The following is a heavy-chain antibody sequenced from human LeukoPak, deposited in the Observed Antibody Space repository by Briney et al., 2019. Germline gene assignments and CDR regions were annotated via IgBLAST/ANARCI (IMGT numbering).Heavy chain of an antibody. D-gene: IGHD1-14*01. V-gene: IGHV1-69*05. J-gene: IGHJ4*02. Sequence: SVKVSCKASGGTFSSYAISWVRQAPGQGLDWMGGINPIFGTPNYAQKFQGRGTITTDESTSTAYMELSSLRSEDTAVYYCARAKEGQPQSLGYWGQGTLVTVSS. CDR1: GGTFSSYA. CDR2: INPIFGTP. CDR3: ARAKEGQPQSLGY.